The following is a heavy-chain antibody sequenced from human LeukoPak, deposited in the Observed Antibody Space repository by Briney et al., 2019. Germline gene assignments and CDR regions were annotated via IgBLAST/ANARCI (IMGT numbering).Heavy chain of an antibody. V-gene: IGHV4-39*01. CDR2: IYYSGST. Sequence: SETLSLTCAVSGGSINSDTSYWGWVRQPPEKGLEWIGSIYYSGSTYYNPSLQSRVTISVDTSKNQFSLNLGSVTAADTAIYYCARNGTSWEEYFHHWARAPWSPSPQ. CDR3: ARNGTSWEEYFHH. D-gene: IGHD1-26*01. CDR1: GGSINSDTSY. J-gene: IGHJ1*01.